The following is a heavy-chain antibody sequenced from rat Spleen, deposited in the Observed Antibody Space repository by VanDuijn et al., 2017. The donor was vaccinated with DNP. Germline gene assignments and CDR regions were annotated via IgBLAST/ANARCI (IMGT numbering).Heavy chain of an antibody. D-gene: IGHD1-12*01. CDR3: ARCGYEGHYYVMDA. V-gene: IGHV2-41*01. CDR2: IWKTGGT. Sequence: QVQLKESGPGLVQPSQTLPLTCTVAGFSLTSYNVHWVRQLPGKGLEWMGVIWKTGGTRYNSALKSRLSISKDTSRSQVFVNMNSLQTEDTATYYCARCGYEGHYYVMDAWGQGTSVTVSS. CDR1: GFSLTSYN. J-gene: IGHJ4*01.